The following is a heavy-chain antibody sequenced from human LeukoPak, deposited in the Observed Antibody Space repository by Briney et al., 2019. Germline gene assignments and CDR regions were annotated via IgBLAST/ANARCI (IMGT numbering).Heavy chain of an antibody. Sequence: SETLSLTCAVSGYSISSGYYWGRIRQPPGKGLEWIGSIYHSGSTYYNPSLKSRVTISVDTSKNQFSLKLSSVTAADTAVYYCARLYREGYSYGFPHYFDYWGQGTLVTVSS. J-gene: IGHJ4*02. CDR2: IYHSGST. CDR3: ARLYREGYSYGFPHYFDY. CDR1: GYSISSGYY. D-gene: IGHD5-18*01. V-gene: IGHV4-38-2*01.